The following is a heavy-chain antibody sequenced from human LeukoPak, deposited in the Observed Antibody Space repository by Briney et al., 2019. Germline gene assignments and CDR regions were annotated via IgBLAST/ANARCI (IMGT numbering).Heavy chain of an antibody. J-gene: IGHJ4*02. Sequence: PGGSLRLSCAASGFTFDDYGMSWVRQAPGKGLEWVSGINWNAGSTGYADSVKGRFTISRDNSKNTLYLQMGSLRAEDMAMYYCARGDSMIVVVKGFDSWGQGTLVTVSS. D-gene: IGHD3-22*01. CDR1: GFTFDDYG. CDR3: ARGDSMIVVVKGFDS. V-gene: IGHV3-20*04. CDR2: INWNAGST.